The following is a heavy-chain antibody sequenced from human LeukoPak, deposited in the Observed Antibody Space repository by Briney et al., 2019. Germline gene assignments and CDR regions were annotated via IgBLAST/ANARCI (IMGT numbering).Heavy chain of an antibody. CDR2: ISYDGSNK. V-gene: IGHV3-30*03. J-gene: IGHJ4*02. CDR1: GFTFSSYG. Sequence: PGGSLRLSCAASGFTFSSYGMHWVRQAPGKGLEWVAVISYDGSNKYYADSVKGRFTISRDNSKNTLYLHMDSLRAEDTAMYYCATHTTMVSPWGQGTLVTVSS. D-gene: IGHD5-18*01. CDR3: ATHTTMVSP.